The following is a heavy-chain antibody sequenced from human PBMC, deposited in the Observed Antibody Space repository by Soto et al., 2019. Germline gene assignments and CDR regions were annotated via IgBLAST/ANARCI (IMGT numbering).Heavy chain of an antibody. J-gene: IGHJ5*02. CDR2: ISPYNDNA. V-gene: IGHV1-18*01. Sequence: GVSVKVSCKASGVTFSSYTINWVRQAPGQGLEWMGWISPYNDNAQYAQRFQGRVTLTTDTSTNTAYMELSSLRSEDTAVYYCARAPTTVTTYNWFDPWGQGTLVTVSS. CDR1: GVTFSSYT. D-gene: IGHD4-17*01. CDR3: ARAPTTVTTYNWFDP.